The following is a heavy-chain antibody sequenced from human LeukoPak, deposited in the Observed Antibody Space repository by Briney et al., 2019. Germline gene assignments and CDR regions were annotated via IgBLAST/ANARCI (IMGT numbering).Heavy chain of an antibody. Sequence: SETLSLTCTVSGGSIGSSSYYWAWIRQPPGKGLEWIGSIYYSGSTYYNPSLKSRVTIFVETPKNKFSLKVSSVTAADTAVYYCARQTWIELWHFDYWGQGALVTVSS. CDR1: GGSIGSSSYY. CDR3: ARQTWIELWHFDY. CDR2: IYYSGST. V-gene: IGHV4-39*01. D-gene: IGHD5-18*01. J-gene: IGHJ4*02.